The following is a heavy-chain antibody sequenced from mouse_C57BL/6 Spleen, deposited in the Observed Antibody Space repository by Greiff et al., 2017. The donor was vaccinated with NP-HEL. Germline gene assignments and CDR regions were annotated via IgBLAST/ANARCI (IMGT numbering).Heavy chain of an antibody. CDR2: IWSDGST. Sequence: VKLVESGPGLVAPSQSLSITCTVSGFSLTSYGVHWVRQPPGKGLEWLVVIWSDGSTTYNSALKSRLSISKDNSKSQVFLKMNSLQTDDTAMYYCARHGRLGRIYAMDYWGQGTSVTVSS. J-gene: IGHJ4*01. CDR1: GFSLTSYG. CDR3: ARHGRLGRIYAMDY. D-gene: IGHD4-1*01. V-gene: IGHV2-6-1*01.